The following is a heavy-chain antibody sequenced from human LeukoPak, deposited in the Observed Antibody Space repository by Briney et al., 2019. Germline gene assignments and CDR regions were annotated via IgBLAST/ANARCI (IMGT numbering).Heavy chain of an antibody. CDR2: INPDGSQK. V-gene: IGHV3-7*01. Sequence: GGSLRLSCAASEFSFSSYWINWARQAPGKGPEWVANINPDGSQKKYADSVKGRFTISRDNAKNSLYLQMNSLRDDDTAVYYCARGASQNVFDFWGQGTTVIVSS. CDR1: EFSFSSYW. CDR3: ARGASQNVFDF. J-gene: IGHJ3*01.